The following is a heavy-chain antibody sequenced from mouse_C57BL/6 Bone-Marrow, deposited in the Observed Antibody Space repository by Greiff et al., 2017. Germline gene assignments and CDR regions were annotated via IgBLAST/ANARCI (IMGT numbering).Heavy chain of an antibody. CDR1: GYSITSDY. CDR2: ISYSGST. Sequence: EMQLVESGPGLAKPSQTLSLTCSVTGYSITSDYWNWIRTFPGNKLEYMGYISYSGSTYYNPSLKSRISITRDTSKNQYYLQLNSVTTEDTATYYCARSPPEKYYYAMDYWGQGTSVTVSS. J-gene: IGHJ4*01. V-gene: IGHV3-8*01. CDR3: ARSPPEKYYYAMDY.